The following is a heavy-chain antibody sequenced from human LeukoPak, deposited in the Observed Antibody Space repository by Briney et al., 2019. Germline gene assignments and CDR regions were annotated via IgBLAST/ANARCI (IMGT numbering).Heavy chain of an antibody. D-gene: IGHD6-13*01. V-gene: IGHV3-21*01. J-gene: IGHJ4*02. CDR1: GFTFSSYS. CDR2: ISSSSSYI. Sequence: GGSLRLSCAASGFTFSSYSMNWVRQAPGKGLEWVSSISSSSSYIYYADSVKGRFTISRDNAKNSLYLQMNSLRAEDTAVYYCARDLAAAGNVYWGQGTLVTVSS. CDR3: ARDLAAAGNVY.